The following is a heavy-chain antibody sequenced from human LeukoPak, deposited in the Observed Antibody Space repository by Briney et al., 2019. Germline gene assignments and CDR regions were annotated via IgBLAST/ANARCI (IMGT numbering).Heavy chain of an antibody. CDR2: INHSGST. CDR3: ARAGRWLRHFDY. CDR1: GGSFSGYY. D-gene: IGHD5-12*01. V-gene: IGHV4-34*01. Sequence: SETLSLTCAVYGGSFSGYYWSWIRQPPGKGLEWIGEINHSGSTNYNPSLTSRVTISVDTSKNQFSLKLSSVTAADTAVYYCARAGRWLRHFDYWGQGTLVNVSS. J-gene: IGHJ4*02.